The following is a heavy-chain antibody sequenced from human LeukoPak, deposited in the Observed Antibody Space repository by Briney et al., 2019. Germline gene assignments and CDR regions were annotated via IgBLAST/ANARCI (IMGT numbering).Heavy chain of an antibody. D-gene: IGHD4-23*01. CDR2: LYYIETI. Sequence: PSETLSLTCTVSGGSISSGDYYWSWIRQHPGKGLEWLVHLYYIETIYYNPSLKSRVTISVDTSKKQFSLKLSSVTAADTAVYYCARYGGNAHDYWGQGTLVTVSS. J-gene: IGHJ4*02. V-gene: IGHV4-31*03. CDR1: GGSISSGDYY. CDR3: ARYGGNAHDY.